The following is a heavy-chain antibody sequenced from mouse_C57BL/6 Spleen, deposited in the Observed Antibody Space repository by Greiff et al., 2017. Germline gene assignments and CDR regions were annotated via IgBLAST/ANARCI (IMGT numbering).Heavy chain of an antibody. D-gene: IGHD1-1*01. CDR3: ARSGDYYGSSHYAMDY. Sequence: EVKLMESGGGLVKPGGSLKLSCAASGFTFSDYGMHWVRQAPEKGLEWVAYISSGSSTIYYADTVKGRFTISRDNAKNTLFLQMTSLRSEDTAMYYCARSGDYYGSSHYAMDYWGQGTSVTVSS. CDR2: ISSGSSTI. V-gene: IGHV5-17*01. J-gene: IGHJ4*01. CDR1: GFTFSDYG.